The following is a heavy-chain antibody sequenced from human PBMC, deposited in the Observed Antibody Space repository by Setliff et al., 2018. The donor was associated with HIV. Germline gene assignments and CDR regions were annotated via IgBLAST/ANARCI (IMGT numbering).Heavy chain of an antibody. CDR2: IYTSGDA. D-gene: IGHD3-10*01. CDR1: GGSFSGYY. CDR3: ARMSCSDQTCYFFDF. V-gene: IGHV4-4*08. Sequence: SETLSLTCAVYGGSFSGYYWTRIRQPPGKGLEWLGYIYTSGDANYNSSLRRRLTMSIDTVKSVFSLKLTSLTAADTAVYYCARMSCSDQTCYFFDFWGQGALVTVSS. J-gene: IGHJ4*02.